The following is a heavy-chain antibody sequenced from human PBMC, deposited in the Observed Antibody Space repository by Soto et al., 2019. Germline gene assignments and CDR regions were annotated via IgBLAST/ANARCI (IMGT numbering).Heavy chain of an antibody. CDR2: ISGSGDST. CDR1: GFTFSTYA. D-gene: IGHD6-19*01. V-gene: IGHV3-23*01. Sequence: EVQLLESGGGLVQPGGSLRLSCAASGFTFSTYAMNWVRQAPGNGLEWVSGISGSGDSTYYADSVKGRFTVSRDNSKNTLYLQMNSLRADDTAVFYWAKERSSGWSFDYWGQGTLFTVSS. CDR3: AKERSSGWSFDY. J-gene: IGHJ4*02.